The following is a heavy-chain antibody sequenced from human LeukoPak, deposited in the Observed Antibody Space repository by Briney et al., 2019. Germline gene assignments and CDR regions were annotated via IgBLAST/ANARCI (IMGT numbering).Heavy chain of an antibody. J-gene: IGHJ6*03. D-gene: IGHD6-19*01. CDR2: ISYDGSNK. CDR3: ARGEQWLVQGYYYYYMDV. V-gene: IGHV3-30*03. Sequence: GGSLRLSCAASGFTFSDYGLHWVRQAPGKGLEWVAVISYDGSNKYYADSVKGRFTISRDNSKNTLYLQMNSLRAEDTAVYYCARGEQWLVQGYYYYYMDVWGKGTTVTVSS. CDR1: GFTFSDYG.